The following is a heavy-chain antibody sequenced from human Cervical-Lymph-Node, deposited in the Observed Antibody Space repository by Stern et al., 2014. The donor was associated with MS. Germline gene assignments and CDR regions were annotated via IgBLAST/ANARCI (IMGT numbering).Heavy chain of an antibody. CDR1: GYPFTNFY. V-gene: IGHV1-46*01. J-gene: IGHJ4*02. CDR3: ARKSSRFLEWFFDH. Sequence: QVQLVQSGAEVRKPGASVKVSCKTSGYPFTNFYMHWVRQAPGQGLEWMAIINPNGGSTQSAQKFQGRITLTSDTSTSTFYMELSSLTSEDTAVYYCARKSSRFLEWFFDHWGQGTLVTVSS. CDR2: INPNGGST. D-gene: IGHD3-3*01.